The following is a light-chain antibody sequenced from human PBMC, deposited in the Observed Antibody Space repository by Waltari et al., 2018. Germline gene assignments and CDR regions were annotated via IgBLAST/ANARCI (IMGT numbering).Light chain of an antibody. CDR1: QSVSSSY. CDR3: QQYGSSPET. V-gene: IGKV3-20*01. J-gene: IGKJ1*01. CDR2: GAS. Sequence: EIVLTQSPGTLSLSPGERATLSCRASQSVSSSYLAWYQHKPGQAPRLLIYGASSRATGSPDRFSGNGSGTDFTLTISGLELEDFAVYYCQQYGSSPETFGQGTKVVIK.